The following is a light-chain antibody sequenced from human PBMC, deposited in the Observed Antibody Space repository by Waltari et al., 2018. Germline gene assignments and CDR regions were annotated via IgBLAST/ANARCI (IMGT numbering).Light chain of an antibody. CDR2: DAS. Sequence: DIQMTQSPSSLSASVGDRVTITCQASQDRSNYLNWYQQKPGKAPKLLIYDASNLETGVPSRFSGSGSGTDFTFTISSLQPEDIATYYCQQYDNLFFFTFGPGTKVDIK. CDR1: QDRSNY. CDR3: QQYDNLFFFT. V-gene: IGKV1-33*01. J-gene: IGKJ3*01.